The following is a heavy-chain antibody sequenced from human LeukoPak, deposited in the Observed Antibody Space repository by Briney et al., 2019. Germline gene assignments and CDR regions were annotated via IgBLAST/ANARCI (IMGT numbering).Heavy chain of an antibody. D-gene: IGHD3-10*01. J-gene: IGHJ5*02. CDR2: IYSGGST. V-gene: IGHV3-53*01. CDR3: AYGPAFDP. Sequence: PWGSLTPSCAASGVTISSNYNSWVRQAPRKGLEWVSVIYSGGSTYYADSVKGRFTISRDNSKNTLYLQMNSLRAEDTAVYYCAYGPAFDPWGQGTLVTVAS. CDR1: GVTISSNY.